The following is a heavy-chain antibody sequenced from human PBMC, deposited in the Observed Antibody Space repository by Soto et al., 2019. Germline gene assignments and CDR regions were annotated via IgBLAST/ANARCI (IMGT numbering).Heavy chain of an antibody. V-gene: IGHV1-46*03. Sequence: QVQLVQSGAEVKKPGASVKVSCKASGYIFSNYYVHWVRQAPGQGLEWMGIINPSDGSTSYAQKFQGRVTMTRDTPTNTDYMELSSLRSEDTAVYYCARERENYAFDYWDQGTLVTVSS. CDR3: ARERENYAFDY. CDR1: GYIFSNYY. CDR2: INPSDGST. D-gene: IGHD3-16*01. J-gene: IGHJ4*02.